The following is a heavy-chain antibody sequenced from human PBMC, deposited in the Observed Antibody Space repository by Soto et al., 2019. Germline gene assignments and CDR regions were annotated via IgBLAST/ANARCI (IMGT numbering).Heavy chain of an antibody. D-gene: IGHD3-16*01. CDR1: GFTFAFYW. V-gene: IGHV3-74*01. J-gene: IGHJ5*02. CDR2: INPEGTTT. CDR3: TSDTFGLRDT. Sequence: GGSLRLSCTASGFTFAFYWMHWVRQTPGKGLVWVSRINPEGTTTNYADPVEGRFTISRDNAKSALYLQMNSLSAEDTAIYYCTSDTFGLRDTWGQGTLVTVSS.